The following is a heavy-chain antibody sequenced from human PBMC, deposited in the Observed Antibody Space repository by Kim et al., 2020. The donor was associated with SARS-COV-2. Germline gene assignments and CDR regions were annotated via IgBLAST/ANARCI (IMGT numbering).Heavy chain of an antibody. D-gene: IGHD1-20*01. V-gene: IGHV3-23*01. Sequence: SVKGRFTISRDNSKNTLYLQMNSLRAEDTAVYYCAKELLVTGTSGVAFDIWGQGTMVTVSS. J-gene: IGHJ3*02. CDR3: AKELLVTGTSGVAFDI.